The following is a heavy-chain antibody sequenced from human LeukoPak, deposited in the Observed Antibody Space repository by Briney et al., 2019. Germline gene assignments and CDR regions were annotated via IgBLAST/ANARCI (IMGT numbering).Heavy chain of an antibody. D-gene: IGHD3-22*01. CDR3: ARVPPSYYYDSSGYYYFMRDAFDI. V-gene: IGHV4-31*03. CDR1: GGSISSGGYY. Sequence: SQTLSLTCTVSGGSISSGGYYWSWIRQHPGKGLEWIGYIYYSGSTYYNPSLKSRVTISVDTSKNQFSLTLSSVTAADAAVYYCARVPPSYYYDSSGYYYFMRDAFDIWGQGTMVTVSS. J-gene: IGHJ3*02. CDR2: IYYSGST.